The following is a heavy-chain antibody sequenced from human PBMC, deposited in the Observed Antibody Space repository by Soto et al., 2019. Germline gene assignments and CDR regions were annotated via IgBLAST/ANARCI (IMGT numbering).Heavy chain of an antibody. CDR1: GGTFSSYA. D-gene: IGHD3-10*01. CDR3: ARGITMVRGVTPYYYYYGMDD. J-gene: IGHJ6*01. Sequence: SVKISCKASGGTFSSYAISWVRQAPGQGLEWMGGIIPIFGTANYAQKFQGRVTITADESTSTAYMELSSLRSEDTAAYYCARGITMVRGVTPYYYYYGMDDGGQGPSVTASP. CDR2: IIPIFGTA. V-gene: IGHV1-69*13.